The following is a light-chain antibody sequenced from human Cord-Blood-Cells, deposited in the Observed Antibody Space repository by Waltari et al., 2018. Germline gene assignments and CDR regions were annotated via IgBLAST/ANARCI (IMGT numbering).Light chain of an antibody. Sequence: QSALPQPASVSGSPGQPSTISCTGTSSDVGGYNYVSWYQQHPGKAPKLMIYDVSNRPSGVSNRFSGSKSGNTASLTISGLQAEDEADYYCSSYTSSSTLDVFGTGTKVTVL. CDR3: SSYTSSSTLDV. V-gene: IGLV2-14*01. CDR1: SSDVGGYNY. CDR2: DVS. J-gene: IGLJ1*01.